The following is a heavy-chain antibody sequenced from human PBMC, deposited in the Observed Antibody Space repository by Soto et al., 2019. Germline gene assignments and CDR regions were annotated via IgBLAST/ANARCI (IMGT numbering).Heavy chain of an antibody. J-gene: IGHJ5*02. CDR1: GGSISSGDYY. D-gene: IGHD3-22*01. CDR2: IYYSGST. Sequence: PSETLSLTCTVSGGSISSGDYYWSWIRQPPGKGLEWIGYIYYSGSTYYNPSLKSRVTISVDTSKNQFSLKLSSVTAADTAVYYCARGGTYYYDNSGYPNWFDPWGQGTLVTVSS. V-gene: IGHV4-30-4*01. CDR3: ARGGTYYYDNSGYPNWFDP.